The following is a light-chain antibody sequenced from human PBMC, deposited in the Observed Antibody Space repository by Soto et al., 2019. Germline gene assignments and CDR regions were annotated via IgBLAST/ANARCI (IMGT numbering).Light chain of an antibody. CDR3: QLCATPPLT. CDR2: DAS. J-gene: IGKJ1*01. V-gene: IGKV3-20*01. CDR1: QSVSKNF. Sequence: EIVLTQSPGTLSLSPGERATLSCRASQSVSKNFLAWYQHKPGQAPRLLIDDASNRATGIPDRFSGSGSGTDFTLTISSLEHEDSAVYYWQLCATPPLTFGQGTKVEIK.